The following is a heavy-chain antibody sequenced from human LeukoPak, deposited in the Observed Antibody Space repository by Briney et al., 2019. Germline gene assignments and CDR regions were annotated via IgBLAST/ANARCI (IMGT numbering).Heavy chain of an antibody. J-gene: IGHJ4*02. Sequence: GGSLRLSCAASGFTFSSYGMPWVRQAPGKGLEWVAVIWYDGSNKYYADSVKGRFTISRDNSKNTLYLQMNSLRAEDTAVYYCAREEFMVRGVIDYWGQGTLVTVSS. CDR3: AREEFMVRGVIDY. CDR1: GFTFSSYG. V-gene: IGHV3-33*01. CDR2: IWYDGSNK. D-gene: IGHD3-10*01.